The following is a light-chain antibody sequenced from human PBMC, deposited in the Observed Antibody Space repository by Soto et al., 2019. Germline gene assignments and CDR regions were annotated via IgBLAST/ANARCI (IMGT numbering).Light chain of an antibody. V-gene: IGKV3D-15*01. CDR1: HSVTSN. Sequence: EIVMTQSPATLSVSPGESATLSCRASHSVTSNFAAYHQQNADQPSMLIIYGSSSGATVTTDMCSSGSWRKVFLIISSMQDQDFAVYYCQQHKNWPWTFGRGTKVDIK. CDR3: QQHKNWPWT. CDR2: GSS. J-gene: IGKJ1*01.